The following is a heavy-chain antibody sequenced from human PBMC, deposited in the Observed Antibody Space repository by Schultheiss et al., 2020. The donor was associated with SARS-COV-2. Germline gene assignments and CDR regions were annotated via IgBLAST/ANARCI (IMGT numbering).Heavy chain of an antibody. D-gene: IGHD4-17*01. V-gene: IGHV3-23*01. CDR1: GFTFSSYA. CDR2: ISGSGGST. Sequence: GGSLRLSCAASGFTFSSYAMSWVRQAPGKGLEWVSAISGSGGSTYYADSVKGRFTISRDNAKNSLYLQMNSLRAEDTAVYYCARAEAYGPLDYWGQGTLVTVSS. CDR3: ARAEAYGPLDY. J-gene: IGHJ4*02.